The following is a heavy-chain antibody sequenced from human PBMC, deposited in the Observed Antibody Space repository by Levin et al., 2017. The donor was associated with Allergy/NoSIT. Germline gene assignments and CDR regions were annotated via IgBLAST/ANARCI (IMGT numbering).Heavy chain of an antibody. CDR1: GFTFDDYG. V-gene: IGHV3-20*04. CDR2: SNRNGGST. D-gene: IGHD5-12*01. J-gene: IGHJ4*02. CDR3: ARGYSGYDLGRYFDY. Sequence: GESLKISCAASGFTFDDYGMNWVRQAPGKGLEWVSGSNRNGGSTGYAESVKGRFTISRDNAKKSLYLQMNSLRAEDTALYYCARGYSGYDLGRYFDYWGQGTLVTVSS.